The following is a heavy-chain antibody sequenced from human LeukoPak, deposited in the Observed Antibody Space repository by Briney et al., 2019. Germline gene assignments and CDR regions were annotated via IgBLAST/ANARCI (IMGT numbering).Heavy chain of an antibody. V-gene: IGHV3-30*02. CDR1: GFTFITYG. Sequence: PGGSLRLSCAASGFTFITYGMHWVRQAPGKGLEWVAFIRYDGSNKYYTDSVKGRFTISRDNSKNTLYLQMSSLRTEDTAVYYCANSRRSQMGPNYMDLWGKGTTVTVSS. J-gene: IGHJ6*03. CDR2: IRYDGSNK. D-gene: IGHD2-8*01. CDR3: ANSRRSQMGPNYMDL.